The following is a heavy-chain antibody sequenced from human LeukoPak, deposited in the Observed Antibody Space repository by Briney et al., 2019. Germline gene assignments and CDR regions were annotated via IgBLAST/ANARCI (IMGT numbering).Heavy chain of an antibody. CDR2: IIPILGIA. V-gene: IGHV1-69*04. CDR3: AGAAAEGNWFDP. J-gene: IGHJ5*02. CDR1: GYTFTSYG. Sequence: ASVKVPCKASGYTFTSYGISWVRQAPGQGLEWMGRIIPILGIANYAQKFQGRVTITADKSTSTAYMELSSLRSEDTAVYYCAGAAAEGNWFDPWGQGTLVTVSS. D-gene: IGHD6-13*01.